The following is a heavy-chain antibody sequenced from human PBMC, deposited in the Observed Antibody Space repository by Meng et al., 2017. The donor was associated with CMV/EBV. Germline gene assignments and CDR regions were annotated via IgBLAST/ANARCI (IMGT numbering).Heavy chain of an antibody. CDR1: GGSFSGYY. J-gene: IGHJ6*02. V-gene: IGHV4-34*01. CDR2: INHSGST. D-gene: IGHD6-6*01. CDR3: ASARAARYRYYYYYGMDV. Sequence: SETLSLTCAVYGGSFSGYYWSWIRQPPGKGLEWIGEINHSGSTNYNPSLKSRVTISVDTSKNQFSLKLSSVTAADTAVYYCASARAARYRYYYYYGMDVWGQGTTATVSS.